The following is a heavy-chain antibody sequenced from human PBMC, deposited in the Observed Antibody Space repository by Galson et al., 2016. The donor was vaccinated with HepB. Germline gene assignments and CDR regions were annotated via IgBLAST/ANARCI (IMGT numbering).Heavy chain of an antibody. CDR3: TRGGADGKAFDL. Sequence: SLRLSCAAFGFTFDDYAMTWFRQAPGQGLEWVGMIRSNAYGGTTEYAAFVKGTFSISRGDSKSIAYLQMNSLKTEDTSVYYCTRGGADGKAFDLWGQGTMVSVSS. V-gene: IGHV3-49*03. CDR1: GFTFDDYA. D-gene: IGHD4-23*01. J-gene: IGHJ3*01. CDR2: IRSNAYGGTT.